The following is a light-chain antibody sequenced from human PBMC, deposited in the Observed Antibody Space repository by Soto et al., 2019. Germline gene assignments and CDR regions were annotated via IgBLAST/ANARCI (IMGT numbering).Light chain of an antibody. V-gene: IGKV3-20*01. Sequence: EIVLTQSPGTLSLSPGERATLSCRASQSVGSAYVGWYQQNPGQAPRPLIFGASRGATGIPDRFSGSGSGTNFTFSIDKVETEDSAVYYCQAYGRSPSFGRGTKVEIK. CDR1: QSVGSAY. CDR2: GAS. CDR3: QAYGRSPS. J-gene: IGKJ1*01.